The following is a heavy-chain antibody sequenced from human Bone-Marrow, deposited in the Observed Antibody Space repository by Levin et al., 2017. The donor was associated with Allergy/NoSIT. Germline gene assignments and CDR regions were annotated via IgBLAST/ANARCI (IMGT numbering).Heavy chain of an antibody. CDR2: IYHSGST. J-gene: IGHJ3*02. CDR1: GGSISSGGYS. V-gene: IGHV4-30-2*01. Sequence: SQTLSLTCAVSGGSISSGGYSWSWIRQPPGKGLEWIGYIYHSGSTYYNPSLKSRVTISVDRSKNQFSLKLSSVTAADTAVYYCARGGDSSGYYTDAFDIWGQGTMVTVSS. CDR3: ARGGDSSGYYTDAFDI. D-gene: IGHD3-22*01.